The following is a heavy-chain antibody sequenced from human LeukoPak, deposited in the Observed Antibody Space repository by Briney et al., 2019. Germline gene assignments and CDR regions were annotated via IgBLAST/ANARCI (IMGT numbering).Heavy chain of an antibody. CDR3: ARDTYYYDSSGYKYYFDY. Sequence: SETLSLTCAVYGGSFSGYYWSWIRQPPGKGLEWIGEINHSGSTNYNPSLKSRVTISVDTSKNQFSLKLSSVTAADTAVYYCARDTYYYDSSGYKYYFDYWGQETLVTVSS. V-gene: IGHV4-34*01. CDR1: GGSFSGYY. D-gene: IGHD3-22*01. CDR2: INHSGST. J-gene: IGHJ4*02.